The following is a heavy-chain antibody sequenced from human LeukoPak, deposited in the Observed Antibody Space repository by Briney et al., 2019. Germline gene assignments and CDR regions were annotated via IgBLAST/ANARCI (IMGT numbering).Heavy chain of an antibody. Sequence: ASVKVSCKASGGTFSSYAISWVRQAPGQGLEWMGRIIPILGIANYAQKFQGRVTITADKSTNTAYMELSSLRSEDTAVYYCARDRGIIAVAGTGYWGQGTLVTVSS. CDR3: ARDRGIIAVAGTGY. J-gene: IGHJ4*02. CDR1: GGTFSSYA. D-gene: IGHD6-19*01. CDR2: IIPILGIA. V-gene: IGHV1-69*04.